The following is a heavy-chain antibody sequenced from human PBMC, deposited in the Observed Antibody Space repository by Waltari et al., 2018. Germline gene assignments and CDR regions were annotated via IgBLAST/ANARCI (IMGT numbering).Heavy chain of an antibody. V-gene: IGHV4-39*01. D-gene: IGHD2-15*01. CDR1: CGSLSPTSYY. J-gene: IGHJ4*02. Sequence: LQLQESGPGLVKPSETLSLTCTVSCGSLSPTSYYWGWIRQPPGKGLEWIGSIYYSGGTYYNPSLKSRVTMSVDTSKNQFSLRLRSVTAADTAVYYCARHSSPSRRGRWFDYWGQGTLATVSS. CDR2: IYYSGGT. CDR3: ARHSSPSRRGRWFDY.